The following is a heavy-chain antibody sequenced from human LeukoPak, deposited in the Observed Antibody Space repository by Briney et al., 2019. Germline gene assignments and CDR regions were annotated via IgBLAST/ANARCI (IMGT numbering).Heavy chain of an antibody. V-gene: IGHV1-46*01. Sequence: ASVKVSCKASGYTFTSYGISWVRQAPGQGLEWMGIINPSGGSTSYAQKFQGRVTMTRDTSTSTVYMELSSLRSEDTAVYYCARVIAAAASYFQHWGQGTLVTVSS. J-gene: IGHJ1*01. D-gene: IGHD6-13*01. CDR3: ARVIAAAASYFQH. CDR2: INPSGGST. CDR1: GYTFTSYG.